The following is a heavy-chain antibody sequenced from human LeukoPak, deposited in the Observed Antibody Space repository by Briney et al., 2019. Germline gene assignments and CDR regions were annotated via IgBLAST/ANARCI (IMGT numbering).Heavy chain of an antibody. Sequence: GGSLRLSCAASGFTFSNYAMSWVRQAPGKGLEWVSVIYSGGSTYYADSVKGRFTISRDNSKNTLYLQMNSLRAGDTAVYYCARDRIAAAGTGYYYYYMDFWGKGTTVTVSS. D-gene: IGHD6-13*01. CDR1: GFTFSNYA. CDR3: ARDRIAAAGTGYYYYYMDF. CDR2: IYSGGST. V-gene: IGHV3-66*01. J-gene: IGHJ6*03.